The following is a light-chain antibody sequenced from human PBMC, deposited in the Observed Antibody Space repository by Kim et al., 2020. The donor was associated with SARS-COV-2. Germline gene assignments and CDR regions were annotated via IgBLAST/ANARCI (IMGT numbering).Light chain of an antibody. CDR3: QQYNNWPPT. J-gene: IGKJ1*01. CDR1: QSVGSI. Sequence: VSPGERATLSCRASQSVGSILAWYQQRPGQPPRLLIYDASTRATGIPARFSGSGSGTEFTLTISSLQSEDFAVYYCQQYNNWPPTFGQGTKVDIK. CDR2: DAS. V-gene: IGKV3-15*01.